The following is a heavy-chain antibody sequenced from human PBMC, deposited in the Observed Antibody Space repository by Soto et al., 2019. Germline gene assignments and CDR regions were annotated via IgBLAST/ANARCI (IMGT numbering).Heavy chain of an antibody. CDR2: VTWHSGSI. V-gene: IGHV3-9*01. Sequence: EVQLVESGGGLVQPGRSLRLSCAASGFSFDDYAMHWVRQAPGKGIEWVSGVTWHSGSIDYADSVKGRVTISRDNAKNSLYLHMGRRRPEDTVLYYCVRDITLKQWLPKPDAFDAWGQGTLVTVSS. CDR1: GFSFDDYA. J-gene: IGHJ3*01. D-gene: IGHD6-19*01. CDR3: VRDITLKQWLPKPDAFDA.